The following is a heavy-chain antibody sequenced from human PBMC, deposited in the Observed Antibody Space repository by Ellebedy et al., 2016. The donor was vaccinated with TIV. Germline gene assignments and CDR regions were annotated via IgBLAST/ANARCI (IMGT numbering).Heavy chain of an antibody. Sequence: SETLSLTXTVSGGSISSGDYHWSWILQPAGQGLEWIGRIFTRGSTDYNPSLKSRVTMSIDTSKNQVSLKLTSVTAADTAMYYCARRWRDYSSSGFDPWGQGTLVTVSS. V-gene: IGHV4-61*02. CDR2: IFTRGST. D-gene: IGHD6-6*01. J-gene: IGHJ5*02. CDR1: GGSISSGDYH. CDR3: ARRWRDYSSSGFDP.